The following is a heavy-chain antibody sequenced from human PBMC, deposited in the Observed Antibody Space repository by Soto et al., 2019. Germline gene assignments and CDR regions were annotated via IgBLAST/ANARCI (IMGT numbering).Heavy chain of an antibody. J-gene: IGHJ6*03. CDR2: INAGNGNT. CDR3: AREHPKRRHCSDYDFWSGYNYYYYYMDV. V-gene: IGHV1-3*01. Sequence: ASVKVSCKASGYTFTSYAMHWVRQAPGQRLEWMGWINAGNGNTKYSQKFQGRVTITRDTSASTAYMELSSLRSEDTAVYYCAREHPKRRHCSDYDFWSGYNYYYYYMDVWGKGTTVTVSS. D-gene: IGHD3-3*01. CDR1: GYTFTSYA.